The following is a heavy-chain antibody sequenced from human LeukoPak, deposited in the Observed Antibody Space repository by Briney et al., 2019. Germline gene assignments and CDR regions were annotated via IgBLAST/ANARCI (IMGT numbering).Heavy chain of an antibody. CDR3: ARTIPIAPAAAGALGY. V-gene: IGHV1-46*01. J-gene: IGHJ4*02. CDR2: INPSGGST. CDR1: GYTFTSYY. D-gene: IGHD2-2*01. Sequence: ASVKVSCKASGYTFTSYYMHWVRQAPGQGLEWMGIINPSGGSTSYAQKFRGRVTMTRDTSTSTVYMELSSLRSEDTAVYYCARTIPIAPAAAGALGYWGQGTLVTVSS.